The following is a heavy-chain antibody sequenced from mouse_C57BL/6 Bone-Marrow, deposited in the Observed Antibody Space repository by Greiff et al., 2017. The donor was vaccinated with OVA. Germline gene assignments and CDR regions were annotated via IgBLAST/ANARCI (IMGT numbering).Heavy chain of an antibody. D-gene: IGHD2-3*01. CDR3: ARRWLLMDY. CDR2: ISDGGSYT. Sequence: EVKLVESGGGLVKPGGSLKLSCAASGFTFSSYAMSWVRQTPEKRLEWVATISDGGSYTYYPDNVKGRFTISRDNAKNNLYLQMSHLKSEDTAMYYCARRWLLMDYWGQGTSVTVSS. CDR1: GFTFSSYA. V-gene: IGHV5-4*03. J-gene: IGHJ4*01.